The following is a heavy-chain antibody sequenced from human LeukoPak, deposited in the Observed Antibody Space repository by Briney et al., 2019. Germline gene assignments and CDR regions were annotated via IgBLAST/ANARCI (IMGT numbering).Heavy chain of an antibody. Sequence: AETLSLTCTVPGGSISSYYWIWLRQPPGKGLEWVGYIYYIWSTNYTPSLKSRVTISVDTSKNQFSLKLSSVTAADTDVYYCARAYYGDYVPDYYYFDYWGRGTLVTVSS. CDR2: IYYIWST. J-gene: IGHJ4*02. CDR3: ARAYYGDYVPDYYYFDY. D-gene: IGHD4-17*01. CDR1: GGSISSYY. V-gene: IGHV4-59*08.